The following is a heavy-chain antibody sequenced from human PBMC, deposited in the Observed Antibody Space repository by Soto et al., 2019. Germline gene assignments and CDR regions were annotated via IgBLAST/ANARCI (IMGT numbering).Heavy chain of an antibody. CDR3: AREGYYDSRGYPYGIDV. CDR2: ISFDGSNE. J-gene: IGHJ6*02. CDR1: GFNFSDYV. V-gene: IGHV3-30-3*01. D-gene: IGHD3-22*01. Sequence: SLRLSCTASGFNFSDYVVHWVRQAPGRGLEWMAFISFDGSNEYYADFVKGRFTISRDNSKNMIYLQLNSLRADDAAVYFCAREGYYDSRGYPYGIDVWGQGTTVTVSS.